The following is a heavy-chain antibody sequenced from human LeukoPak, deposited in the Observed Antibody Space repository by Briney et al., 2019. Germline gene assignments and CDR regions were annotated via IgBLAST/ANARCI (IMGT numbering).Heavy chain of an antibody. J-gene: IGHJ4*02. V-gene: IGHV3-7*01. CDR2: VNQDGSEK. D-gene: IGHD2-15*01. CDR3: ARRILPSTLAY. Sequence: GGSLRLSCAASGFTFSSYFMSWVRQAPGKGLEWVANVNQDGSEKNYVDSVKGRFTISRDNAKNSLFLQMNSLRAEDTAVYYCARRILPSTLAYWGQGTLVTVSS. CDR1: GFTFSSYF.